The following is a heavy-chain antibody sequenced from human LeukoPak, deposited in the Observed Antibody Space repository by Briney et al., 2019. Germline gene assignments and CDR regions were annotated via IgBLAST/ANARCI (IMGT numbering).Heavy chain of an antibody. D-gene: IGHD1-26*01. V-gene: IGHV3-33*08. CDR3: ATDSGNSPFDY. CDR1: GFTFSSYW. CDR2: IWADGSTR. Sequence: GGSLRLSCAASGFTFSSYWMHWVRQAPGKGLEWVTVIWADGSTRDYAASVKGRFTISRDNSKNTLYLQMNSLRAEDTAVYYCATDSGNSPFDYWGQGTLVTVSS. J-gene: IGHJ4*02.